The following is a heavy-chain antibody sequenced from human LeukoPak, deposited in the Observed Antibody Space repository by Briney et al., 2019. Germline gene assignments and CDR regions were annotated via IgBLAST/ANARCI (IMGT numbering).Heavy chain of an antibody. J-gene: IGHJ4*02. D-gene: IGHD1-1*01. CDR1: GGSNSRYY. CDR3: ATGGTWTPFDY. V-gene: IGHV4-59*01. Sequence: SETLSLTCTVPGGSNSRYYWSWMRQPTGKGLEWIGYIYYSGSTNYNASLKSRVTISVDTSKNQFSLKLSSVTAADTAVYYCATGGTWTPFDYWGQGTLVTVSS. CDR2: IYYSGST.